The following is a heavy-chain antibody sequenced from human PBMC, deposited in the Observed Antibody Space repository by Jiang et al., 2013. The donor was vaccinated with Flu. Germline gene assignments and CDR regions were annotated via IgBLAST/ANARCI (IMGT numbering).Heavy chain of an antibody. J-gene: IGHJ5*02. CDR3: ARYAAAPSRWFDP. CDR2: ISYSGNT. Sequence: GSGLVKPSETLSLTYTVSGGSISSSSYLWGWIRQPPGKGLEWIGTISYSGNTYYNPSLKSRLIVSVDTSKNQFSLKLSSATAADTAVYYCARYAAAPSRWFDPWGQGTLVTVSS. V-gene: IGHV4-39*07. CDR1: GGSISSSSYL. D-gene: IGHD6-13*01.